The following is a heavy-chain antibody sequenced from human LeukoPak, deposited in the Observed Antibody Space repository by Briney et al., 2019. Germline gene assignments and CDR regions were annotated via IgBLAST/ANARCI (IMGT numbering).Heavy chain of an antibody. CDR3: ARSLSSGWPYYYYYYYMDV. Sequence: ASVKVSCKASGYTFTSYDINWVRQASGQGLEWMGWMNPNSGNTGYAQKFQGRVTMTRNTSISTAYMELSSLRSEDTAVYYCARSLSSGWPYYYYYYYMDVWGKGTTVTISS. CDR1: GYTFTSYD. D-gene: IGHD6-19*01. V-gene: IGHV1-8*01. CDR2: MNPNSGNT. J-gene: IGHJ6*03.